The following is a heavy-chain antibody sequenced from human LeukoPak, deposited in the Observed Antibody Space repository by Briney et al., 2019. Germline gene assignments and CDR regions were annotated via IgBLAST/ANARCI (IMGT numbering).Heavy chain of an antibody. CDR2: INHSGST. CDR3: ATMPTNYYYYYYMDV. D-gene: IGHD5-12*01. Sequence: SETLSLTCAVYGASFSGYYWSWIRQPPGKGLEWIGEINHSGSTNYNPSLKSRVTISVDTSKNQFSRKLSPVTAADTAVYYCATMPTNYYYYYYMDVWGKGTTVTVSS. CDR1: GASFSGYY. J-gene: IGHJ6*03. V-gene: IGHV4-34*01.